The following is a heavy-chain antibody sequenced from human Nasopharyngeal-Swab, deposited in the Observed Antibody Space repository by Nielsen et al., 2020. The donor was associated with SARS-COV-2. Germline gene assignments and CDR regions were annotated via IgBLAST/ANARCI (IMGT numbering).Heavy chain of an antibody. CDR3: ARSSPGSPGGYYYGMDV. J-gene: IGHJ6*02. CDR2: IYYSGST. Sequence: ESLKISCTVSGGSISSSSYYWGGIRQPPGKGLEWIGSIYYSGSTYYNPSLKSRVTISVDTSKNQFSLKLSSVTAADTAVYYCARSSPGSPGGYYYGMDVWGQGTTVTVSS. V-gene: IGHV4-39*07. CDR1: GGSISSSSYY. D-gene: IGHD3-10*01.